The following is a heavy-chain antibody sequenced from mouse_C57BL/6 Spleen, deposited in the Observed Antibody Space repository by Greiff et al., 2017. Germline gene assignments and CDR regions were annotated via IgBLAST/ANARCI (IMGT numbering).Heavy chain of an antibody. CDR3: ARSDGIYYGNRYYAMDY. Sequence: QVQLQQPGAELVKPGASVKLSCKASGYTFTSYWMHWVKQRPGQGLEWIGMIHPNSGSTNYNEKFKSKAKLTVDNSSSTAYMQLSSLTSEDSAVYYCARSDGIYYGNRYYAMDYWGQGTSVTVSS. V-gene: IGHV1-64*01. CDR1: GYTFTSYW. D-gene: IGHD2-1*01. J-gene: IGHJ4*01. CDR2: IHPNSGST.